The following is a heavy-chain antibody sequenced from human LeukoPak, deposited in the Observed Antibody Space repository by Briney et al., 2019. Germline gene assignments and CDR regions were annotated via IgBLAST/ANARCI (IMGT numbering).Heavy chain of an antibody. Sequence: ASVKVSCKASGYTFTGYYMHWVRQAPGQGLEWMGWINPNSGGTNYAQKFQGRVTMTRDTSISTAYMELSRLRSDDTAVYYCAKDPGGSGSHRVPSDYWGQGTLVTVSS. J-gene: IGHJ4*02. CDR3: AKDPGGSGSHRVPSDY. CDR2: INPNSGGT. CDR1: GYTFTGYY. V-gene: IGHV1-2*02. D-gene: IGHD3-10*01.